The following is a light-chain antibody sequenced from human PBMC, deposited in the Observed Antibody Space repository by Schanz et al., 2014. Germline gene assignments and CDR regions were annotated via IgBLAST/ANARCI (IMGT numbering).Light chain of an antibody. CDR2: DVN. J-gene: IGLJ2*01. CDR1: SSDVGGYNY. V-gene: IGLV2-8*01. Sequence: QSALTQPASVSGSPGQSLTISCTGTSSDVGGYNYVSWYQQHPGKAPKLMIYDVNKRPSGVPDRFSGSKSGNTASLTISGLQPEDEADYYCSSYAGSNFVVFGGGTKLTVL. CDR3: SSYAGSNFVV.